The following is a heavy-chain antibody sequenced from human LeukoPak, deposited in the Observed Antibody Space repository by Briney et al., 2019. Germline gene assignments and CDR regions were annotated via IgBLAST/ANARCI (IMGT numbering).Heavy chain of an antibody. Sequence: PGGSLRLSCAASGFTFSSYEMNWVRQAPGKGLEWVSYISSSGSTIYYADSVKGRFTISRDNARNSLYLQMNSLRADDTAVYYCVRGEWSTSPFDYWGQGTLVTVSS. J-gene: IGHJ4*02. CDR1: GFTFSSYE. D-gene: IGHD1-26*01. CDR2: ISSSGSTI. CDR3: VRGEWSTSPFDY. V-gene: IGHV3-48*03.